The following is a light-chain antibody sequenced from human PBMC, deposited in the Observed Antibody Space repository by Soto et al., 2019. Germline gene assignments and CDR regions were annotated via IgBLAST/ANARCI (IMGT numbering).Light chain of an antibody. CDR1: QSVLYSSNNKNY. CDR3: QQYYSPPWT. CDR2: WAS. V-gene: IGKV4-1*01. Sequence: DMVMTQCPDSLAVSLGERATINCKSSQSVLYSSNNKNYLAWYQQKPGQPPKLLIYWASTRESGVPDRFSGSGSGTDFTLTISSLQAEDVAVYYCQQYYSPPWTFGQGTKVEIK. J-gene: IGKJ1*01.